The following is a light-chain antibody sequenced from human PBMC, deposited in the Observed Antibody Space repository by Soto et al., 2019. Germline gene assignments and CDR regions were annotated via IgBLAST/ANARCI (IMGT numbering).Light chain of an antibody. Sequence: EMVLTQSPATLSVSPGERATLSCLASQSVINNLAWYQQKPGQAPRLLIYDASTRATGIPARLSGSGSGTEFTLTISSLESQDFAVYYCQQLNYWPRITFGQGTRLEIK. J-gene: IGKJ5*01. CDR1: QSVINN. CDR3: QQLNYWPRIT. V-gene: IGKV3-15*01. CDR2: DAS.